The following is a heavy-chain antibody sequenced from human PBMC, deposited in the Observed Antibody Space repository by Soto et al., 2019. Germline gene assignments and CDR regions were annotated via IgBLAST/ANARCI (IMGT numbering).Heavy chain of an antibody. CDR3: AREPNYFDY. CDR1: GYTFTSYV. J-gene: IGHJ4*02. CDR2: ISAYNGNR. V-gene: IGHV1-18*01. Sequence: QVQLVQSGAEVNKPGASVKVSCKASGYTFTSYVISWVRQAPGQGLEWMGWISAYNGNRKYAQKVQGRVTITTDTSTSTAYMELKSLRSGDTSVYYCAREPNYFDYGVQGTLVTVSS.